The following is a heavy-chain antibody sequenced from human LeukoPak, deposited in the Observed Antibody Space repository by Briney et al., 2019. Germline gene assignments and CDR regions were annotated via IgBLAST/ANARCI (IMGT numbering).Heavy chain of an antibody. J-gene: IGHJ6*03. CDR3: VRVGETWLTRQAYYYMDV. CDR1: GGSFSGYY. CDR2: IYSSGTT. V-gene: IGHV4-59*01. Sequence: SETLSLTCTVSGGSFSGYYWTWIRQPTGKALEWIGYIYSSGTTNYNPSLKSRVTISLDTSKNHFSLRLTSVTAADRAVYYCVRVGETWLTRQAYYYMDVWGKGTAVTVSS. D-gene: IGHD3-16*01.